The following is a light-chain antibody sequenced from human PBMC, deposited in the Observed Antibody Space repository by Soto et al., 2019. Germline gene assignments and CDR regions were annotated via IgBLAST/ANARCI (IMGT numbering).Light chain of an antibody. CDR1: SSNIGAGYD. Sequence: QSVLTQPPSVSGAPGQRLTISCTGSSSNIGAGYDVHWYQQFPGTAPKLLIFGDINRPSGVPDRFSASKSGTSASLAITGLQAEDEADYYCQSYDSVMRASVFGGGTKLIVL. J-gene: IGLJ2*01. CDR3: QSYDSVMRASV. V-gene: IGLV1-40*01. CDR2: GDI.